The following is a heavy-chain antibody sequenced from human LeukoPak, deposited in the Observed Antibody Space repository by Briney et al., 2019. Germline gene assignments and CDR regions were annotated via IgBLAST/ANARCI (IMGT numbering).Heavy chain of an antibody. CDR1: GYTFTGYY. V-gene: IGHV1-69*04. CDR2: IIPILDIT. Sequence: ASVKVSCKASGYTFTGYYMHWVRQAPGQGLEWMGRIIPILDITNYAQNFQGRVTITADRSTSTVYMELNSLRSEDTATYYCARDQVRDDISQGYWGQGTLVTVSS. D-gene: IGHD3-9*01. J-gene: IGHJ4*02. CDR3: ARDQVRDDISQGY.